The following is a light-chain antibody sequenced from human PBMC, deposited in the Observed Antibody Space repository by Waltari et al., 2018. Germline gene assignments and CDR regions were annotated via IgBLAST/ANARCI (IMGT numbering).Light chain of an antibody. CDR2: TAS. CDR3: QQTYITPYT. V-gene: IGKV1-39*01. Sequence: DIQMTQTPSSLSPSVGERVTITCRASQSIAGHLNWFQQQPGRAPKLLIHTASSLQSGVPSRFSGSGSGTHFTLIISSLQPEDFATYFCQQTYITPYTFGQGTKLEIK. J-gene: IGKJ2*01. CDR1: QSIAGH.